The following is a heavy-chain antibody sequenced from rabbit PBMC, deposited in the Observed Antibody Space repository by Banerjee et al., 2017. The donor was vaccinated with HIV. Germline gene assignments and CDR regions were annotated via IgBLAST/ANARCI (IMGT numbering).Heavy chain of an antibody. Sequence: QSLEESGGDLVKPGASLTLTCTASGFSLSSSYYMCWVRQAPEKVPEWIACIYTTSGGTFYASWAKGRFTITRSTSLNTVTLQLNSLTAADTATYFCATNLFYDGYGSANLWGPGTLVTVS. CDR3: ATNLFYDGYGSANL. CDR2: IYTTSGGT. CDR1: GFSLSSSYY. V-gene: IGHV1S40*01. D-gene: IGHD6-1*01. J-gene: IGHJ4*01.